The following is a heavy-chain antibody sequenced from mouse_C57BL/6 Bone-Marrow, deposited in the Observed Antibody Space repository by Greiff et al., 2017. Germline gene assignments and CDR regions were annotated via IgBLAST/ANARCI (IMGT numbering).Heavy chain of an antibody. J-gene: IGHJ2*01. V-gene: IGHV8-8*01. D-gene: IGHD1-1*01. CDR2: TWWDDDK. Sequence: QVTLKVSGPGLLQPSQTLSLTCSFSGFSLSTFGMGVGWIRQPSGKGLVWLAHTWWDDDKYYHPALKSRLPIFKDTSKNQVCLKIANVDTADNATYDCARIGSYGKGFDYWGQGTTLTVSS. CDR3: ARIGSYGKGFDY. CDR1: GFSLSTFGMG.